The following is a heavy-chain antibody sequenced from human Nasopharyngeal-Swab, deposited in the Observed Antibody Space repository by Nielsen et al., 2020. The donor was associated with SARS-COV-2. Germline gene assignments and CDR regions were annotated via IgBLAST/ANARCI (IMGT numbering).Heavy chain of an antibody. J-gene: IGHJ5*02. CDR1: GGSISSGGYY. V-gene: IGHV4-31*03. CDR2: INYSGST. CDR3: ARRSYSSSWYGGGLDP. Sequence: SETLSLTCTVSGGSISSGGYYWSWIRQHPGKGLEWIGYINYSGSTYYNPSLKSRVTISVDTSKNQFSLKLSSVTAADTAVYYCARRSYSSSWYGGGLDPWGQGTLVTVSS. D-gene: IGHD6-13*01.